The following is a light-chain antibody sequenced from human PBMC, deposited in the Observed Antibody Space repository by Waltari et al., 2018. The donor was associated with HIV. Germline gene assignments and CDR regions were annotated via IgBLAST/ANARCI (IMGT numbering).Light chain of an antibody. Sequence: SSELTQDPAVSVALGQTVRITCQGDSLSRYYETWYQQKQGQAPVLVAYGENHRPSGIPDRFSGSSSGNTASLTITGAQAEDEADYYCSSRDSSDDPVVFGGGTNLTVL. CDR2: GEN. V-gene: IGLV3-19*01. CDR3: SSRDSSDDPVV. CDR1: SLSRYY. J-gene: IGLJ2*01.